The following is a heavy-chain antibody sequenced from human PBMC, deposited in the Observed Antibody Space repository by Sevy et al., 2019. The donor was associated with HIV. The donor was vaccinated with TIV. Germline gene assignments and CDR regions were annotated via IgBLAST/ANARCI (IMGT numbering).Heavy chain of an antibody. CDR2: INQDGSKR. V-gene: IGHV3-7*03. D-gene: IGHD3-16*01. Sequence: GGSLRLSCAASGFSISSFWMNWVRQTPGKGLEWLANINQDGSKRYFVDSVKGRFTISRDNAKNSVYLQLHSLRVEDTAGYYCVRAVGGVDGYWGQGTLVTVFS. CDR3: VRAVGGVDGY. CDR1: GFSISSFW. J-gene: IGHJ4*02.